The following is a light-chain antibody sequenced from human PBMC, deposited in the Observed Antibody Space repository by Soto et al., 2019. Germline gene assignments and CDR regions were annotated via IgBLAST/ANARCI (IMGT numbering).Light chain of an antibody. CDR3: QQSDNTPWP. CDR2: AAS. V-gene: IGKV1-39*01. CDR1: QSISTY. J-gene: IGKJ1*01. Sequence: DIQMTQSPSSLSASVGDRVTITCRASQSISTYLNWYQHKPGKAPKLLIYAASSLQSGVPSRFSGSGSGTDFTLTISSLQPEDFATYYCQQSDNTPWPFGQGTKVEIK.